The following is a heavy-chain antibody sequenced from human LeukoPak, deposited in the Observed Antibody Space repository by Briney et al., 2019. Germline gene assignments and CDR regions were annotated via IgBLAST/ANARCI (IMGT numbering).Heavy chain of an antibody. V-gene: IGHV1-69*04. D-gene: IGHD6-13*01. J-gene: IGHJ4*02. CDR1: GYTFTSYE. CDR2: IIPILGIA. CDR3: ARVPYGAAAGGYYFDY. Sequence: SVKVSCKASGYTFTSYEINWVRQAPGQGLEWMGRIIPILGIANYAQKFQGRVTITADKSTSTAYMELSSLRSEDTAVYYCARVPYGAAAGGYYFDYWGQGTLVTVSS.